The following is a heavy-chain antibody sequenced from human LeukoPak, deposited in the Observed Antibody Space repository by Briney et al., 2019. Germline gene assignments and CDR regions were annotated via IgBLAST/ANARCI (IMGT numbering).Heavy chain of an antibody. CDR3: ARENRGQRAFDY. CDR1: GGSFSGYY. J-gene: IGHJ4*02. Sequence: SETLSLTCAVYGGSFSGYYWSWIRQPPGKGLEWIGEINHSGSTNYNPSLKSRVTISVDTSKNQLSLKLSSVTAADTAVYYCARENRGQRAFDYWGQGTLVTVSS. V-gene: IGHV4-34*01. D-gene: IGHD1-14*01. CDR2: INHSGST.